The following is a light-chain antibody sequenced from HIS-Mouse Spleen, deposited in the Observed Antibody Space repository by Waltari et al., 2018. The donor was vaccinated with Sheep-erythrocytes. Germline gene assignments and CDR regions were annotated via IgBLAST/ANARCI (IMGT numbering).Light chain of an antibody. CDR1: QSVLYSPNNKNY. CDR2: WAS. V-gene: IGKV4-1*01. Sequence: DIVMTQSPDSLAVSLGERATINCKSSQSVLYSPNNKNYLAWYQQKPGQPPKLLIYWASTRESGVPDRFSCSGSGTDFTLTISSLQAEDVAVYYCQQYYSTLTFGGGTKVEIK. J-gene: IGKJ4*01. CDR3: QQYYSTLT.